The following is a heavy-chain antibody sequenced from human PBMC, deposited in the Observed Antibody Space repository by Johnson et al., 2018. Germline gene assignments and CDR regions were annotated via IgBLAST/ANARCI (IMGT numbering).Heavy chain of an antibody. CDR2: IIPILGTA. CDR3: ARSRTYYDFWSGYYEGGDAFDI. D-gene: IGHD3-3*01. CDR1: GGTFRIYA. V-gene: IGHV1-69*01. J-gene: IGHJ3*02. Sequence: QVQLVESGAEVKKPGSSVKVSCKASGGTFRIYAISWVRQAPGQGLEWRGGIIPILGTANYAQKFQGRVTITADESTSTAYMELSSLRSEDTAVSSGARSRTYYDFWSGYYEGGDAFDIWGQGTMVTVSS.